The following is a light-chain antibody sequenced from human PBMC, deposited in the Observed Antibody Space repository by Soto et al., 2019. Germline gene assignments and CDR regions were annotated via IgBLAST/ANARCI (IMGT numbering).Light chain of an antibody. Sequence: EIVMTQSPATLSVSPGERATLSCRASQSVGSNFAWYQQNPGQAPSLLIYGASTRTTGIPARFSGSGSGTEFTLTISSLQSEDFAVYYCQQYNNWPPWTFGQGTKVQIK. CDR3: QQYNNWPPWT. J-gene: IGKJ1*01. CDR1: QSVGSN. CDR2: GAS. V-gene: IGKV3-15*01.